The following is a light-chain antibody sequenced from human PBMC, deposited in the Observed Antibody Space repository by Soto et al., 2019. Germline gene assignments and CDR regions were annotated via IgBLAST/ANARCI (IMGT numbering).Light chain of an antibody. CDR1: SSDLGGYNY. CDR3: SSYTSSITYV. J-gene: IGLJ1*01. CDR2: EVT. Sequence: QSALTQPASVSGSPGQSITISCTGTSSDLGGYNYVSWYQQHPGKAPKLMIYEVTNRPSGVSNRFSGSKSGNTASLTISGLQADDEADYYCSSYTSSITYVFGTGTKLTVL. V-gene: IGLV2-14*01.